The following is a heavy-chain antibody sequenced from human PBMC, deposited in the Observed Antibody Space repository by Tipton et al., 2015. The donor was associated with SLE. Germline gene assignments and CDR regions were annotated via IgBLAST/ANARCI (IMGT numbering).Heavy chain of an antibody. CDR2: IYYNGNT. D-gene: IGHD7-27*01. CDR1: GGSIGSDY. J-gene: IGHJ4*02. CDR3: ARDPNGGYGSFDY. V-gene: IGHV4-59*12. Sequence: TLSLTCTIYGGSIGSDYWSWIRQPPGRGLEWIGWIYYNGNTNYDPSLKSRVTISLDTSNNQFSLKLSSVTAADTAVYYCARDPNGGYGSFDYWGLGALVTVSS.